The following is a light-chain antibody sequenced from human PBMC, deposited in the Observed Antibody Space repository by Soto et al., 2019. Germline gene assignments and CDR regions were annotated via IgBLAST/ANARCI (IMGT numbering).Light chain of an antibody. Sequence: HTPTTLSHSHLHRVTVHYRASQSISSSLNWYQHKPGKVPKVLIYAASTLQSGVPSRFTGSGSGTDFTLTISSLQPEDFATYYCQQSYSTLSTFGQGTKVDIK. J-gene: IGKJ1*01. V-gene: IGKV1-39*01. CDR1: QSISSS. CDR2: AAS. CDR3: QQSYSTLST.